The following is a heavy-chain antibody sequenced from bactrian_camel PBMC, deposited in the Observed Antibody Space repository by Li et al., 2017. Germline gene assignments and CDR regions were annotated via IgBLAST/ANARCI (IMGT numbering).Heavy chain of an antibody. CDR1: VPAVSHYC. V-gene: IGHV3S53*01. D-gene: IGHD5*01. J-gene: IGHJ4*01. CDR3: AAEPGLRVVNNRKMCMRAENFNH. CDR2: LDDVGSI. Sequence: VQLVESGGGSVQAVGSLRLSCAASVPAVSHYCMAWFRQAPGKEREGVADLDDVGSINYAESVKGRFTISKDNAKATLYLQMNNLTPEDTAMYFCAAEPGLRVVNNRKMCMRAENFNHWGQGTQVTVS.